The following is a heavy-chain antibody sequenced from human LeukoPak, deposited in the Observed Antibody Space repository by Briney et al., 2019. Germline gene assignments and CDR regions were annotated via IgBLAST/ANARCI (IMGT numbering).Heavy chain of an antibody. J-gene: IGHJ4*02. CDR3: AKDPTARPDESYFDY. CDR1: GFTFSDYY. Sequence: GGSLRLSCAASGFTFSDYYMSWIRQAPGKGLEWVSAISGSGGSTYYADSVKGRFTISRDNSKNTLYLQMNSLRAEDTAVYYCAKDPTARPDESYFDYWGQGTLVTVSS. CDR2: ISGSGGST. V-gene: IGHV3-23*01. D-gene: IGHD6-6*01.